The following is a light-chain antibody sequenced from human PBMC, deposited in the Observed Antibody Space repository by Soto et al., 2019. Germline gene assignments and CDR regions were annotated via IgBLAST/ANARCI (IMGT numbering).Light chain of an antibody. Sequence: IVLTQSPGTLSLSPGERATISCRASQSVSSSYLAWYQQKPGQAPRLLSYGASSRATGIPDRFSGSGSGTEFTLTISSLKPDDFETYYCQQYNSYSGTFGQGTKVDIK. CDR3: QQYNSYSGT. V-gene: IGKV3-20*01. CDR1: QSVSSSY. J-gene: IGKJ1*01. CDR2: GAS.